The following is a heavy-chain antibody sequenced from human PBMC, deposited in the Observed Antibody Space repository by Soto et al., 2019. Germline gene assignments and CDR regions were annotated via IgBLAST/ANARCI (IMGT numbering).Heavy chain of an antibody. J-gene: IGHJ5*02. CDR2: IYHSGSTYYT. V-gene: IGHV4-30-2*01. Sequence: TLSLTCAVSGGSISSGDYSWSWIRQPPGKGLEWIGYIYHSGSTYYTYYNPSLKSRVTISVDRSKNQFSLKLSSVTAADTAVYYCARVPSPWGQGTLVTVSS. CDR1: GGSISSGDYS. CDR3: ARVPSP.